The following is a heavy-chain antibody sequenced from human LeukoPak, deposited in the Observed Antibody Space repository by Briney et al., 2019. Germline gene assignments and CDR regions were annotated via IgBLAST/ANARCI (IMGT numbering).Heavy chain of an antibody. V-gene: IGHV3-23*01. J-gene: IGHJ6*03. CDR3: AKGVRGVKNYYYYMDV. Sequence: GSLRLSCAASGFTFSNYAMSWVRQAPGKGLEWVSAFSGSGGSTYYADSVKGRFTISRDNSKNTLYLQMNSLRAEDTAVYYCAKGVRGVKNYYYYMDVWGKGTTVTISS. CDR1: GFTFSNYA. CDR2: FSGSGGST. D-gene: IGHD3-10*01.